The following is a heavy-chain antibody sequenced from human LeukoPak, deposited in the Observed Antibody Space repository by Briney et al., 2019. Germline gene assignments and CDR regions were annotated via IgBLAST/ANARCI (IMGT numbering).Heavy chain of an antibody. D-gene: IGHD2-21*02. Sequence: SSETLSLTCNVSGVSISGSEYYWGWIRQPPGKSLEWIGSLYSTGRLYYSRSLRSRVTISADTSKNQFSLRLTSVTAADTAVYYCTRHMTKLTADDAFLFWGQGTVVTVSS. V-gene: IGHV4-39*01. CDR2: LYSTGRL. CDR1: GVSISGSEYY. CDR3: TRHMTKLTADDAFLF. J-gene: IGHJ3*01.